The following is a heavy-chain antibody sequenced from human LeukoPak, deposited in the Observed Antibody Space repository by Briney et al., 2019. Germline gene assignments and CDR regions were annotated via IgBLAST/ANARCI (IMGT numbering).Heavy chain of an antibody. CDR3: ATGGYSGYDFDY. CDR1: GYTLTELS. D-gene: IGHD5-12*01. V-gene: IGHV1-24*01. CDR2: FDPEDGET. J-gene: IGHJ4*02. Sequence: ASVKVSCKVSGYTLTELSMHWVRQAPGKGREWMGGFDPEDGETIYAQKFQGRVTMTEDTSTDTAYMELSSLRSEDTAVYYCATGGYSGYDFDYWGQGTLVTVSS.